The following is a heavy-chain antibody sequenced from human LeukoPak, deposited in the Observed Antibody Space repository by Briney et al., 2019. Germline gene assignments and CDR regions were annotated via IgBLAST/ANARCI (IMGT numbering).Heavy chain of an antibody. CDR2: IKADGSDK. D-gene: IGHD4-17*01. J-gene: IGHJ4*02. CDR3: ARDDGAEDY. V-gene: IGHV3-7*01. CDR1: GFTFSSSW. Sequence: GGSLRLSCLVSGFTFSSSWMNWVRQAPGKGLEWVASIKADGSDKYYVDSVKGRFTVSRDNAKNSLYLQMNSLRAEDTAVYYCARDDGAEDYWGQGTLVTVSS.